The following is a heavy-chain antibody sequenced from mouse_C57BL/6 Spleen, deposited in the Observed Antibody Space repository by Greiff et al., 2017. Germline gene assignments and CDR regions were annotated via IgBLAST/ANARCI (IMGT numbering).Heavy chain of an antibody. J-gene: IGHJ1*03. CDR2: INPSSGYT. Sequence: VQLQQSGAELAKPGASVKLSCKASGYTFTSYWMHWVKQRPGQGLEWIGYINPSSGYTKYNQKFKDKATLTADKSSSTAYMQLSSLTYEDSAVYYCASPPYNSNYDWYFDVWGTGTTVTVSS. V-gene: IGHV1-7*01. CDR1: GYTFTSYW. D-gene: IGHD2-5*01. CDR3: ASPPYNSNYDWYFDV.